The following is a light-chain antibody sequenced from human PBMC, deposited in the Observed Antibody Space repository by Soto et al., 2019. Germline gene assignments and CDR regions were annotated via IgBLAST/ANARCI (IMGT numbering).Light chain of an antibody. CDR1: QGISRW. CDR3: QQANSFPWT. V-gene: IGKV1-12*01. CDR2: TAT. J-gene: IGKJ1*01. Sequence: DIQMTQSPSSVSAFVGDRVTITCRASQGISRWLAWYQQKPGKAPKLLIYTATSLQSGVPSRFSGNGSGTDFTLTISSLQPEDFATYYCQQANSFPWTFGQGTKVEIK.